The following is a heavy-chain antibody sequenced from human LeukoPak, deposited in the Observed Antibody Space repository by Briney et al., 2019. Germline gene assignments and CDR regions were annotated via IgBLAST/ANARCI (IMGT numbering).Heavy chain of an antibody. CDR1: GFTFNTYW. D-gene: IGHD3/OR15-3a*01. J-gene: IGHJ5*02. V-gene: IGHV3-74*01. CDR2: INPDGSWT. CDR3: AKTDSNWFDP. Sequence: GGSLRLSCAASGFTFNTYWMVWFRQAPGKGLVWVSCINPDGSWTLHADSVRGRFTISRDYTKNTLYLQMNSLRAEDTAVYYCAKTDSNWFDPWGQGTLVTVSS.